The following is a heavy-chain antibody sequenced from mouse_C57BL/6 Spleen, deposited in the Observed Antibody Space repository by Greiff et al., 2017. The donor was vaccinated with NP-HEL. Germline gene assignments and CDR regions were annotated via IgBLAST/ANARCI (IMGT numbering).Heavy chain of an antibody. CDR2: IYPRSGNT. V-gene: IGHV1-81*01. CDR3: ARRKDSSAAY. CDR1: GYTFTSYG. D-gene: IGHD3-2*02. J-gene: IGHJ3*01. Sequence: VQLQESGAELARPGASVKLSCKASGYTFTSYGISWVKQRTGQGLEWIGEIYPRSGNTYYNEKFKGKATLTADKSSSTAYMELRSLTSEDSAVYFCARRKDSSAAYWGQGTLVTVSA.